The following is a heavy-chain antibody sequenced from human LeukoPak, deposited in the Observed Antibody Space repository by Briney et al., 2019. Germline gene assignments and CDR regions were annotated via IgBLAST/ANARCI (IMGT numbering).Heavy chain of an antibody. CDR2: ISGSGGST. Sequence: GGSLRLSCAASGFTFSSYAMTWVRQAPGKGLEWVSGISGSGGSTYYADSVKGRFTISRDNSKNTLYLQMNSLRAEDTAVYYCARGIYGPNDAFDIWGQGTMVSVSS. CDR1: GFTFSSYA. J-gene: IGHJ3*02. V-gene: IGHV3-23*01. D-gene: IGHD4-17*01. CDR3: ARGIYGPNDAFDI.